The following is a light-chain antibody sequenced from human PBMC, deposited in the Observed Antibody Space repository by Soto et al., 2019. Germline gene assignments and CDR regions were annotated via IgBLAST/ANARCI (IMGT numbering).Light chain of an antibody. CDR1: SSDIGGHNY. CDR3: TSSTTSSTLVV. CDR2: DVT. Sequence: QSVLTQPASVSGSPGQSITISCTGSSSDIGGHNYVSWYQHHPGKAPKLMIYDVTDRPSGVSDRFSGSKSGNTASLTISGLQAEYEAEYYCTSSTTSSTLVVFGTGTKVTVL. J-gene: IGLJ1*01. V-gene: IGLV2-14*01.